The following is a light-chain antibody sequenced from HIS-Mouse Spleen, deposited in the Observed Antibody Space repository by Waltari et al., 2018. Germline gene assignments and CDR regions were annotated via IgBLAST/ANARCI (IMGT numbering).Light chain of an antibody. CDR1: KLGDKY. CDR3: QAWDSSYSV. J-gene: IGLJ2*01. Sequence: SYELTQPPSVSVSPGQTASIPCPGDKLGDKYACWYPQTPGQSPVLVIYQDSKRPSGIPERFSGSNSGNTATLTISGTQAMDEADYYCQAWDSSYSVFGGGTKLTVL. CDR2: QDS. V-gene: IGLV3-1*01.